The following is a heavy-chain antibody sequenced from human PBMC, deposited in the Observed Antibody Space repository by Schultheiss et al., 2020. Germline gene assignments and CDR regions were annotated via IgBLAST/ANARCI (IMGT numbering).Heavy chain of an antibody. D-gene: IGHD3-16*02. CDR3: ARDVIIGRYYYYYIDV. CDR1: GGSISSYY. Sequence: SETLSLTCTVSGGSISSYYWSWIRQPPGKGLEWIGYIYYSGSTNYNPSLKSRVTISVDTSKNQFSLKLSSVTAADTAVYYCARDVIIGRYYYYYIDVWGKGTTVTVSS. V-gene: IGHV4-59*12. CDR2: IYYSGST. J-gene: IGHJ6*03.